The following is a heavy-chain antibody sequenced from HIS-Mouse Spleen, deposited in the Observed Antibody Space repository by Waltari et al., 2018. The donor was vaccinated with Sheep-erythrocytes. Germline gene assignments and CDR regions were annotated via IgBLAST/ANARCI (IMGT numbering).Heavy chain of an antibody. V-gene: IGHV1-69*04. CDR2: IVPILGIA. Sequence: QVQLVQSGAEVKKPGSSVKVSCKASGGTFSSYAISWVRQAPGQGLEWVGRIVPILGIANYAQKFQGRVTITADKSTGTAYMELSSLRSEDTAVYYCAQTGATTPHFDYWGQGTLVTVSS. CDR3: AQTGATTPHFDY. J-gene: IGHJ4*02. CDR1: GGTFSSYA. D-gene: IGHD1-26*01.